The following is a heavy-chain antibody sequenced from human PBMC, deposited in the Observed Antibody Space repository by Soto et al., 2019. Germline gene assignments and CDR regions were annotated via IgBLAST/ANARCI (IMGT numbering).Heavy chain of an antibody. V-gene: IGHV4-4*02. CDR1: GGSISSSNW. CDR2: IYHSGST. Sequence: QVQLQESGPGLVKPSGTLSLTCAVSGGSISSSNWWSWVRQPPGKGLEWIGEIYHSGSTNYNPSLKSRVTISVDTSKNQFSLKLSSVTAADTAVYYCARDGGDIVVVPAATSFDYWGQGILVTVSS. CDR3: ARDGGDIVVVPAATSFDY. D-gene: IGHD2-2*01. J-gene: IGHJ4*02.